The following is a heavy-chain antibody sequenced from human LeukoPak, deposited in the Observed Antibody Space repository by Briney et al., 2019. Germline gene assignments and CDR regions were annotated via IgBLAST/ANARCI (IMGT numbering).Heavy chain of an antibody. CDR3: ARGPTISDTGYFDY. CDR2: INHRGST. Sequence: PSETLSLTCAVYGLTFSSYYWSWIRHSPGQGLEWIAEINHRGSTNDNPAVKSRVSISVNTTKNQYSLKVTSQTAADTAVYYCARGPTISDTGYFDYWGQGTLVTVSS. D-gene: IGHD2-21*02. V-gene: IGHV4-34*01. CDR1: GLTFSSYY. J-gene: IGHJ4*03.